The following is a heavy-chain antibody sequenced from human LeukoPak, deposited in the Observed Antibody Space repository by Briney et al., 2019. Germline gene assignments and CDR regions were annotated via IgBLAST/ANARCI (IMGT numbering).Heavy chain of an antibody. V-gene: IGHV4-39*07. D-gene: IGHD1-1*01. Sequence: SETLSLTCTVSGGSISSSSYYWGWIRQPPGKGLEWIGSIYHSGSTYYNPSLKSRVTISVDTSKNQFSLKLSSVTAADTAVYYCARDPTGTGDYWGQGTLVTVSS. J-gene: IGHJ4*02. CDR1: GGSISSSSYY. CDR3: ARDPTGTGDY. CDR2: IYHSGST.